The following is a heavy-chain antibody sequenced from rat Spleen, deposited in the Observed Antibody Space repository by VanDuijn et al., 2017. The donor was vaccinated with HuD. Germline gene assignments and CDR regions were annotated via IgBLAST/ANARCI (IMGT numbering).Heavy chain of an antibody. V-gene: IGHV2-72*01. CDR2: IWAGGGT. Sequence: QVQLKESGPGLVQPSQTLSLTCTVSGFSLTTHHVSWVRQPPGKRLVWMGIIWAGGGTNYNSAVKSRLSISRDTSKSQVLLKMNSLQPEDTGTYYCARHLREASGVMDAWGQGASVTVSS. J-gene: IGHJ4*01. CDR1: GFSLTTHH. D-gene: IGHD4-3*01. CDR3: ARHLREASGVMDA.